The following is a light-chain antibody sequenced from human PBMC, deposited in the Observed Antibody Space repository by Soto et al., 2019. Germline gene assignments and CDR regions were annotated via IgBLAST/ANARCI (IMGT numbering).Light chain of an antibody. V-gene: IGLV1-40*01. CDR1: SSNIGAGYD. CDR3: QSYDSSRSGYYV. Sequence: QSVLTQPPSVSGAPGQRVTISCTGSSSNIGAGYDVHWYQQLPGTAPKLLIYGNSNRPSGFPDRFSGAKSGTSASLAITGLQAEDEADYYCQSYDSSRSGYYVFGTGTKLTVL. CDR2: GNS. J-gene: IGLJ1*01.